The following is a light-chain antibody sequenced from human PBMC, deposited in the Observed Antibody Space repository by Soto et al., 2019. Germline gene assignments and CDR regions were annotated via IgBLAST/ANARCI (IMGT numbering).Light chain of an antibody. Sequence: EIVLTQSPGTLSLSPGERATLSCRASQSVSSSYLAWYQQKPGQAPRLLIYGASSRATGIPDRFSGSGSGTDFTLTISRLEPEDFAVYYCQRYGASSTYTFGQGNKLKIK. CDR1: QSVSSSY. CDR2: GAS. V-gene: IGKV3-20*01. J-gene: IGKJ2*01. CDR3: QRYGASSTYT.